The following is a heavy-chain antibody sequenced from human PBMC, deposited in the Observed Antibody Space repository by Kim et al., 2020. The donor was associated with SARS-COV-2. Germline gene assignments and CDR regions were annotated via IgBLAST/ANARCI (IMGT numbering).Heavy chain of an antibody. CDR1: GGSISSYY. V-gene: IGHV4-59*13. CDR3: AIGRGMATTSRYFDS. D-gene: IGHD5-12*01. CDR2: IYYSGST. Sequence: SETLSLTCNVSGGSISSYYWSWIRQPPGKGLEWIGYIYYSGSTNYNPSLKSRVTISVDTSKNQFSLKVTSVTAADTALYYCAIGRGMATTSRYFDSWGQGTLVTVSS. J-gene: IGHJ4*02.